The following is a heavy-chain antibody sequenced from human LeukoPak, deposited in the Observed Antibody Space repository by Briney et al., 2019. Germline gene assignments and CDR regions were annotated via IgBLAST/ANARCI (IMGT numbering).Heavy chain of an antibody. J-gene: IGHJ4*02. D-gene: IGHD3-10*01. CDR3: ATDRGYYTSGSYYLDY. CDR2: IRYDGSNK. CDR1: VFTFSSYG. V-gene: IGHV3-30*02. Sequence: PGGSLRLSCAASVFTFSSYGMHWVRQAPAKGLEWVAFIRYDGSNKYYGDSVKGRFTISRDNSKNTLYLQMNSLRAEDTAVYYCATDRGYYTSGSYYLDYWGQGTLVTVSS.